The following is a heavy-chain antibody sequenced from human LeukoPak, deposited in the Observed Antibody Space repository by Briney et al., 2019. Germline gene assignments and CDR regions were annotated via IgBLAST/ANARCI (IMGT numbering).Heavy chain of an antibody. CDR3: ARDGVAAMVSSFDY. CDR1: GFTFSSYS. Sequence: GGSLRLSCAASGFTFSSYSMNWVRQAPGKGLEWVSSVSSSSSYIYYADSVKGRFTISRDNAKNSLYLQMNSLRAEDTAVYYCARDGVAAMVSSFDYWGQGTLVTVSS. CDR2: VSSSSSYI. J-gene: IGHJ4*02. V-gene: IGHV3-21*01. D-gene: IGHD5-18*01.